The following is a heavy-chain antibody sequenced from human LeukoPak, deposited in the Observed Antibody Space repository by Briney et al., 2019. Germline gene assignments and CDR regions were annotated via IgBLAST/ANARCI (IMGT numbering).Heavy chain of an antibody. CDR1: GFTFSSYW. CDR2: INSDGSST. Sequence: PGGSLRLSCAASGFTFSSYWMHWVRHAPGKGLVWVSRINSDGSSTSYADSVKGRFTISRDNAKNTLYLQMNSLRAEDTAVYYCASATIFGVVIYYWGQGTLVTVSS. CDR3: ASATIFGVVIYY. J-gene: IGHJ4*02. V-gene: IGHV3-74*01. D-gene: IGHD3-3*01.